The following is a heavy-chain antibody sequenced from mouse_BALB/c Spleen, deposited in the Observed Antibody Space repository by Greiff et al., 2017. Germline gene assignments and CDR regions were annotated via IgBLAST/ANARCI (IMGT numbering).Heavy chain of an antibody. CDR2: ISYSGST. Sequence: EVQLVESGPSLVKPSQTLSLTCSVTGDSITSGYWNWIRKFPGNKLEYMGYISYSGSTYYNPSLKSRISITRDTSKNQYYLQLNSVTTEDTATYYCARWGDRYDPYYFDYWGQGTTLTVSS. V-gene: IGHV3-8*02. CDR3: ARWGDRYDPYYFDY. CDR1: GDSITSGY. J-gene: IGHJ2*01. D-gene: IGHD2-14*01.